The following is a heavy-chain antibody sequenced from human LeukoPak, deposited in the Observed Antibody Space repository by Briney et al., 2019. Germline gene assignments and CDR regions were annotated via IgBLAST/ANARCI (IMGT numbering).Heavy chain of an antibody. V-gene: IGHV1-18*01. CDR1: GYTFTSYG. D-gene: IGHD3-22*01. CDR2: ISAYNGNT. Sequence: GASVKVSCKASGYTFTSYGISWVRQAPGQGLEWMGWISAYNGNTNYAQKLQGRVTMTTDTSTSTAYMELRSLRSDDTAVYYCARGPYYYDSSGPMSGSYFDYWGQGTLVTVSS. CDR3: ARGPYYYDSSGPMSGSYFDY. J-gene: IGHJ4*02.